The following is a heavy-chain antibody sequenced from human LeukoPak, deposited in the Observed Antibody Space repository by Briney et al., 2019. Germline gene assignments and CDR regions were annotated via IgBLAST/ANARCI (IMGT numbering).Heavy chain of an antibody. V-gene: IGHV6-1*01. J-gene: IGHJ3*02. CDR3: VRGLGHAFDI. Sequence: SQTLSLTCAISGDSVSRNSATWNWIRQSPSRGLEWLGRTYYRSKWYNDDAVSVKSRITINPDTPKNQFSLQLNSVTPEDTAVYYCVRGLGHAFDIWGQGTMVTVSS. CDR2: TYYRSKWYN. CDR1: GDSVSRNSAT. D-gene: IGHD5/OR15-5a*01.